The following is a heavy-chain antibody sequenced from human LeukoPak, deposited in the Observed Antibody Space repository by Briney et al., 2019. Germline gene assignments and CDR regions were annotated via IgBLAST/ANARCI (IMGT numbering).Heavy chain of an antibody. D-gene: IGHD3-10*01. V-gene: IGHV3-30*19. CDR3: AAEEFQVSHAFDI. CDR2: ISYDGRNK. CDR1: GFAFSRHH. J-gene: IGHJ3*02. Sequence: GGSLRLSCAASGFAFSRHHMHWLRQAPGKGLEWVTFISYDGRNKYYGDSVKGRFTISRDNSKSTLYLQMNSLTTEDSAVYFCAAEEFQVSHAFDIWGQGTMVIVSS.